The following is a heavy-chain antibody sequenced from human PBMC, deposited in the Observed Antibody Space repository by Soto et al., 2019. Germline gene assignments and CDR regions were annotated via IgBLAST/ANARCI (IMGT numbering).Heavy chain of an antibody. CDR2: TYYRSKWYY. J-gene: IGHJ4*02. V-gene: IGHV6-1*01. D-gene: IGHD6-13*01. Sequence: SQTLSLTCAISGDSVSSNSATWNLIRQSPSRGLEWLGRTYYRSKWYYDYAVSVKSRITINPDTSKNQFSLQLNSVTPEDTAVYYCARDPVTAADYFDHWGPGTLVTVSS. CDR3: ARDPVTAADYFDH. CDR1: GDSVSSNSAT.